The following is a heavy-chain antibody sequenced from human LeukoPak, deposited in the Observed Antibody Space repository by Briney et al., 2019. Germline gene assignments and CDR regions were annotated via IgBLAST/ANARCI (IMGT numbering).Heavy chain of an antibody. CDR3: ARGLFISGSSAMYYFDY. J-gene: IGHJ4*02. CDR2: INHSGST. CDR1: DGSFSGYY. Sequence: SETLSLTCAVYDGSFSGYYWSLIRQPPGKGLEWIGEINHSGSTNYNPSLKSRVTISVDTSKNQFSLKLSSVTAADTAVYYCARGLFISGSSAMYYFDYWGQGTLVTVSS. D-gene: IGHD1-26*01. V-gene: IGHV4-34*01.